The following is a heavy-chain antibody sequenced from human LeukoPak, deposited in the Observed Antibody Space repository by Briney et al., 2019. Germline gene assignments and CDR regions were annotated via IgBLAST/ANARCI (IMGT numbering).Heavy chain of an antibody. V-gene: IGHV4-59*01. J-gene: IGHJ6*03. D-gene: IGHD4-11*01. CDR3: ARGRVSSSTWYSTCCYYFYMDV. CDR1: DDSITMYY. CDR2: VDHTGST. Sequence: NPSETLSLTCTVSDDSITMYYWTWIRQPPGKGLEWIGYVDHTGSTKFNPSLNGRVSISRDTSKNLFSLRLRSVTAADTAVYFCARGRVSSSTWYSTCCYYFYMDVWGKGTTVTVSS.